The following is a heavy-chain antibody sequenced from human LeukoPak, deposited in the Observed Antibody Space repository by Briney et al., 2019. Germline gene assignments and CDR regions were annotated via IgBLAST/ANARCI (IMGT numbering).Heavy chain of an antibody. Sequence: PGGSLRLSCAASGFTFTTYGMHWVRQAPGKGLEWVSYISSSGTTIYYADSVKGRFTISRDNAKNSLYLQMNSLRAEDTALYYCARTLRLGTPRAFDIWGRGTMVTVSS. CDR3: ARTLRLGTPRAFDI. V-gene: IGHV3-48*03. D-gene: IGHD1-14*01. J-gene: IGHJ3*02. CDR2: ISSSGTTI. CDR1: GFTFTTYG.